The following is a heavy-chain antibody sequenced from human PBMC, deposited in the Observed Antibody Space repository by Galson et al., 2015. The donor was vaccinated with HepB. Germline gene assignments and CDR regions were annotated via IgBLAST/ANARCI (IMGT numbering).Heavy chain of an antibody. CDR2: ISAYNGNT. CDR1: GYTFTSYG. Sequence: SVKVSCKASGYTFTSYGISWVRQAPGQGLEWMGWISAYNGNTNYAQKLQGRVTMTTDTSTSTAYMELRSLRSDDAAVYYCARDPYGGGWFDPWGQGTLVTVSS. J-gene: IGHJ5*02. V-gene: IGHV1-18*01. CDR3: ARDPYGGGWFDP. D-gene: IGHD3-16*01.